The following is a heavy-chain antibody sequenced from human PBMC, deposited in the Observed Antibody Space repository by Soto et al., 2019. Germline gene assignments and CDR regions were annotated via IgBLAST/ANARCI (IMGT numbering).Heavy chain of an antibody. J-gene: IGHJ4*02. CDR3: ARGFSDYGDYVGDY. CDR1: GGSISSYY. CDR2: IYYSGST. D-gene: IGHD4-17*01. Sequence: SETLSLTCTVSGGSISSYYWNWIRQPPGKGLEWIGYIYYSGSTNYNPSLKSRVTISVDTSKNQFSLKLSSVTAADTAVYYCARGFSDYGDYVGDYWGQGTPVTVSS. V-gene: IGHV4-59*08.